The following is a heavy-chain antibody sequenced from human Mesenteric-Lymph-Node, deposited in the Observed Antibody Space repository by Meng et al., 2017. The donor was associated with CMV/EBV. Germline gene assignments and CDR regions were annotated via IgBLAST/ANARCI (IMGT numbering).Heavy chain of an antibody. V-gene: IGHV4-4*02. Sequence: GSGGSIRGGSWVSCVAQPPGKGLEWIGEINHRGSTDYNPSLKSRVTISVDKSKNQFSLKLSSVTAADTAVYYCARIRGFGELLYYDYWGQGTLVTVSS. CDR2: INHRGST. J-gene: IGHJ4*02. CDR3: ARIRGFGELLYYDY. D-gene: IGHD3-10*01. CDR1: GGSIRGGSW.